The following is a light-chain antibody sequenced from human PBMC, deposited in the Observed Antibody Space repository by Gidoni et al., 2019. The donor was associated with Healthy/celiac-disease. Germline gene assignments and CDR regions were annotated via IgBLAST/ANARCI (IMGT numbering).Light chain of an antibody. J-gene: IGKJ2*01. CDR3: MQALQTPRT. V-gene: IGKV2-28*01. CDR1: QSLRHSNGYIY. Sequence: DSVRTQSALSLPVTPGEPASIPCRSSQSLRHSNGYIYLEWYLQKPRPPPQLLIYLGYNRASGVPDRFSGSASGTYFTMKISRVEAEDVVVYYCMQALQTPRTFGQGTKLEIK. CDR2: LGY.